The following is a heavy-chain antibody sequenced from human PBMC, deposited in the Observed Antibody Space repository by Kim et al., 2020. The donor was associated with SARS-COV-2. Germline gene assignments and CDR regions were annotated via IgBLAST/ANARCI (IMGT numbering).Heavy chain of an antibody. Sequence: GGSLRLSCVASGFSVSHYAMSWVRQTPGKALEWVSTFSAAGGAAFYADSVKGRFTVSRDTSTNSWSLQMNRLRAEDTAVYYCAKEAYVGSGTEFDHWGQGTLVSVSS. CDR1: GFSVSHYA. D-gene: IGHD3-10*01. J-gene: IGHJ4*02. CDR2: FSAAGGAA. CDR3: AKEAYVGSGTEFDH. V-gene: IGHV3-23*01.